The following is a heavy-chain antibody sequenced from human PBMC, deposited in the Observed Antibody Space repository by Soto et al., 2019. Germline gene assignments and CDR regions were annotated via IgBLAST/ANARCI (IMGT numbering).Heavy chain of an antibody. Sequence: EVQLVESAGGLVQPGGSLKVACAASGFTVSSNYMSWVRQAPGKGLEWVSVIYSGGSTYYADSVKGRFTISRDNSKNTLYLQMNSLRAEDAAEYYCASGNYDYIWGSYRYSLRPDYWGQGTLVTVSS. J-gene: IGHJ4*02. V-gene: IGHV3-66*01. CDR2: IYSGGST. CDR1: GFTVSSNY. D-gene: IGHD3-16*02. CDR3: ASGNYDYIWGSYRYSLRPDY.